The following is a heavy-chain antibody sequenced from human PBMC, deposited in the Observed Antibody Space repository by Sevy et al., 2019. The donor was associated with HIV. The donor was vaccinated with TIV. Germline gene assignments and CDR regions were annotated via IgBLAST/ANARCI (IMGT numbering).Heavy chain of an antibody. CDR3: AKEGGMFGSGYYSAGFFDY. D-gene: IGHD3-3*01. CDR2: ISGSGGST. V-gene: IGHV3-23*01. Sequence: QLGGSLRLSCAASGFTFSSYAMSWVRQAPGKGLEWVSAISGSGGSTYYADSVKGRFTISRDNSKNTLYLQMNSLRAEDTPVYYCAKEGGMFGSGYYSAGFFDYWGQGTLVTVSS. J-gene: IGHJ4*02. CDR1: GFTFSSYA.